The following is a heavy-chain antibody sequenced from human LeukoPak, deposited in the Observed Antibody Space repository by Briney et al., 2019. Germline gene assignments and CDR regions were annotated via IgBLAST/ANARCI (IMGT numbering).Heavy chain of an antibody. Sequence: GGSLRLSCAASGFTVSSNYMSWVRQAPGKGLEWVSVIYSGGSTYYADSVKGRFTISRDNSKNTLYLQMNSLRAEDTAVYYCARGPQRDYDILTGYYPFDYWGQGTLVTVSS. J-gene: IGHJ4*02. CDR3: ARGPQRDYDILTGYYPFDY. D-gene: IGHD3-9*01. V-gene: IGHV3-53*01. CDR2: IYSGGST. CDR1: GFTVSSNY.